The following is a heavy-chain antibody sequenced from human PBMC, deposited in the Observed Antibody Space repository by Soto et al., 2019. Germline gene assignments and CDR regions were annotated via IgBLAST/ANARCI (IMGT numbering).Heavy chain of an antibody. Sequence: GGSLRLSCAASGFTFSNDGMHWVRQAPGKGLEWVAVIWYDGSNKYYADSVKGRFTISRDNSKNTLYLQVNSLRAEDTAVYYCARDNDDANAFDIWGQGTMVTVSS. D-gene: IGHD1-1*01. CDR1: GFTFSNDG. CDR3: ARDNDDANAFDI. CDR2: IWYDGSNK. V-gene: IGHV3-33*01. J-gene: IGHJ3*02.